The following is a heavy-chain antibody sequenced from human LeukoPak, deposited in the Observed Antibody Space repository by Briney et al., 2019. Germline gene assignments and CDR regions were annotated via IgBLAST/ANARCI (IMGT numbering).Heavy chain of an antibody. J-gene: IGHJ4*02. CDR1: GGSISSSGYY. V-gene: IGHV4-30-2*01. CDR3: ARDDGSTGVDY. CDR2: IYQSGDT. Sequence: SETLSLTCSVSGGSISSSGYYWSWIRQPPGKGLEWIGYIYQSGDTYYNPSLKSRVTISIDRSKNQFSLKVRSVTAADTAVYYCARDDGSTGVDYWGQGALVTVSS. D-gene: IGHD1-26*01.